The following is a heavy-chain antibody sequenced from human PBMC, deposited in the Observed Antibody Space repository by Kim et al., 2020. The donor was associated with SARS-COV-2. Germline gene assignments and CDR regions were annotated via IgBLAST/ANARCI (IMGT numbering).Heavy chain of an antibody. V-gene: IGHV1-18*01. J-gene: IGHJ4*02. D-gene: IGHD3-22*01. Sequence: AQKLQGRVTMTTDTSTSTAYMELRSLRSDDTAVYYCARSLDYYDSSGYGYWGQGTLVTVSS. CDR3: ARSLDYYDSSGYGY.